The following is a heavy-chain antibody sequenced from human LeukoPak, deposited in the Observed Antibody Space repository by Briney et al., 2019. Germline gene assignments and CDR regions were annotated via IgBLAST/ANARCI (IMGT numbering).Heavy chain of an antibody. J-gene: IGHJ4*02. D-gene: IGHD1-26*01. Sequence: GGSLRLSCAASGFTFSSYWMSWVRQAPGKGLEWVSHITTGDSTYYPDSVKGRFTVSRDSSKNTLYLQMNSLRVDDTAVYYCAKGLSESIYDALDSWGQGTLVTVSS. CDR3: AKGLSESIYDALDS. V-gene: IGHV3-23*01. CDR2: ITTGDST. CDR1: GFTFSSYW.